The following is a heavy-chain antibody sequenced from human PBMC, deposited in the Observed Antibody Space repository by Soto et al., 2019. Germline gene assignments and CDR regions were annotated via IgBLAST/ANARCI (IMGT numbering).Heavy chain of an antibody. CDR1: GDSATGNSAA. V-gene: IGHV6-1*01. J-gene: IGHJ6*03. Sequence: KPSKTLSPTSTTSGDSATGNSAAWYSIRLSPSRGLEWLPRTYYRSRWYNYYTVSVRSRITVKPDTSKHQFFLQLTAVTPEDTAVYYCAGNTSHQWYYMDVGGKGTTVTVSS. CDR2: TYYRSRWYN. D-gene: IGHD1-7*01. CDR3: AGNTSHQWYYMDV.